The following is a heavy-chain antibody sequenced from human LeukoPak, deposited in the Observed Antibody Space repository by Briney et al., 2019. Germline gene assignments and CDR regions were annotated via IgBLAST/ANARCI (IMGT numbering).Heavy chain of an antibody. CDR1: GFTFSSYA. CDR3: GNGVVPAAILLSPGSYYMDV. CDR2: ISGSGGST. V-gene: IGHV3-23*01. D-gene: IGHD2-2*02. J-gene: IGHJ6*03. Sequence: PGGSLTLSCAASGFTFSSYAMSWVRQAPGKGLEWVSAISGSGGSTYYADSVKGRSTISRDNSKNTLYLQMNSLRAEDTAVYYCGNGVVPAAILLSPGSYYMDVWGKGTTVTVSS.